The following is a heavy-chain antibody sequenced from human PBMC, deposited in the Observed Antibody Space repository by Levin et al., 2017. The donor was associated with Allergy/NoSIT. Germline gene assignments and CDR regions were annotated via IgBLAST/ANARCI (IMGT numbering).Heavy chain of an antibody. CDR1: GFAFSNTW. D-gene: IGHD2-15*01. CDR3: TTDVRCSGGSCYASGIDY. CDR2: IQSKAEDGAT. Sequence: GGSLRLSCSASGFAFSNTWMSWVRQAPGKGLEWVGRIQSKAEDGATDYAAPVKGRFTISRDDSKSTLYLHLNSPNTEDTAVYYCTTDVRCSGGSCYASGIDYWGQGTLVTVSS. V-gene: IGHV3-15*01. J-gene: IGHJ4*02.